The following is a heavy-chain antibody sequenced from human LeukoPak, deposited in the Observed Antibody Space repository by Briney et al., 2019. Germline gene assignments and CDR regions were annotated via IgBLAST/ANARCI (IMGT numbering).Heavy chain of an antibody. Sequence: GRSLRLSCAASGFTFSSYGMHWVRQAPGKGLEWVAVIWYGGSTQFYGDSVEGRFTISRDDSKNTLYLQMNSLRAEDTAVYYCAGSSGGTIRYYYYMDVWGKGTTVTVSS. CDR3: AGSSGGTIRYYYYMDV. J-gene: IGHJ6*03. CDR2: IWYGGSTQ. V-gene: IGHV3-33*03. CDR1: GFTFSSYG. D-gene: IGHD2-15*01.